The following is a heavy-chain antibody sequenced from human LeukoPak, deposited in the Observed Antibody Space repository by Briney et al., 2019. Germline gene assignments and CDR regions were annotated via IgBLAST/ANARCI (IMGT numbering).Heavy chain of an antibody. CDR2: LNWDSRSM. D-gene: IGHD2-21*02. J-gene: IGHJ6*02. CDR3: TKDITAGGADV. V-gene: IGHV3-9*01. CDR1: GVSFDAYA. Sequence: PGGSLRLSCAASGVSFDAYAMHWVRQSPGTGLEWVAGLNWDSRSMAYADSVKGRFTISRDKAKNSLYLEMNSLRVEDTALYYCTKDITAGGADVWGQGTTVTVS.